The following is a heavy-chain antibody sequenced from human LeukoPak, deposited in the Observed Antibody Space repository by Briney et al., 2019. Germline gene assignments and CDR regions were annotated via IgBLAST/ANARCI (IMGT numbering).Heavy chain of an antibody. J-gene: IGHJ4*02. CDR3: ARDGGLNTNFDY. V-gene: IGHV3-48*03. D-gene: IGHD2-15*01. CDR1: GFNFGRYE. Sequence: GGSLRLSCAASGFNFGRYEMNWVRQAPGKGLEWISYIGTIISTTFYADSVKGRFTVSRDDAKSSLYLQMNSLRAEDTAVYYCARDGGLNTNFDYWGQGTLVTVSS. CDR2: IGTIISTT.